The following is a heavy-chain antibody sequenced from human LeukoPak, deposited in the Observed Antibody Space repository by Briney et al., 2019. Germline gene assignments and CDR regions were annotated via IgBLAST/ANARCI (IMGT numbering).Heavy chain of an antibody. CDR2: IRYDGSNK. CDR1: EFTFSSYG. CDR3: AKDPTHYRVWDDYDSTVLSY. V-gene: IGHV3-30*02. J-gene: IGHJ4*02. D-gene: IGHD3-22*01. Sequence: GGSLRLSCVASEFTFSSYGMHWVRQAPGKGLEWAAFIRYDGSNKYYADSVKGRFTISRDNSKNTLYLQMNSLRAADTAVYYCAKDPTHYRVWDDYDSTVLSYWGQGTLVTVSS.